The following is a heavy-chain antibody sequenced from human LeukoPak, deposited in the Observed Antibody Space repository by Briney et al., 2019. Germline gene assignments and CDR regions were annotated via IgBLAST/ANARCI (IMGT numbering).Heavy chain of an antibody. CDR1: GYTLTSYH. D-gene: IGHD1-26*01. V-gene: IGHV1-2*02. CDR3: AREGVGATNDAFDI. J-gene: IGHJ3*02. Sequence: ASVKVSCKASGYTLTSYHVNWVRQAPGQGLEWMGWINPNSGSTNYAQKFQGRVTMTRDTSMSTAYMDLSRLRSDDTAVYYCAREGVGATNDAFDIWGQGTVVTVSS. CDR2: INPNSGST.